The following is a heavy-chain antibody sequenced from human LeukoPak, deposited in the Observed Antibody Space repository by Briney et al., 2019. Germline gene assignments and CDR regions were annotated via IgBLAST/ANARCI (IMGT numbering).Heavy chain of an antibody. CDR1: KFTFSDYS. V-gene: IGHV3-21*01. CDR2: ISSIRNYI. D-gene: IGHD5-18*01. J-gene: IGHJ4*02. Sequence: GGSLRLSCAASKFTFSDYSMSWVRQAPGKGLEWVSSISSIRNYIYYADSVKGRFTVSRDNAKKSLFLQVSSLRGEDTAVYYCARDRGFSYGIDFWGQGTLVTVSS. CDR3: ARDRGFSYGIDF.